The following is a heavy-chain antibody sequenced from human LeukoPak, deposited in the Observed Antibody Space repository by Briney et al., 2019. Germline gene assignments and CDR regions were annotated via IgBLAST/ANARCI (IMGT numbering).Heavy chain of an antibody. J-gene: IGHJ4*02. CDR3: ARGEVATSWGYYFDY. CDR1: GYTFTGYY. V-gene: IGHV1-2*02. CDR2: INPNSGGT. D-gene: IGHD5-12*01. Sequence: ASVKVSCKASGYTFTGYYMHWVRQAPGQGLEWMGWINPNSGGTNYAQKFQGRVTMTRDTSISTAYMELSRLRSDDTAVYYCARGEVATSWGYYFDYWGQGTLVTVSS.